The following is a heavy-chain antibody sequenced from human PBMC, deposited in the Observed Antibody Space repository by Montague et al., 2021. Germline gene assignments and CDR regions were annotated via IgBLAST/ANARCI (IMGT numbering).Heavy chain of an antibody. CDR3: ASGSPVVEPWVGEHKGAFDI. Sequence: SETLSLTCSVSGDSISSYEYYWTWIRQPAGRGLEWIGRVYKRGDTNTNPSLRSRLTLSVDTSKNHFSLTLTSVTAADTAVYFCASGSPVVEPWVGEHKGAFDIWGQGTMVTVSS. J-gene: IGHJ3*02. CDR1: GDSISSYEYY. CDR2: VYKRGDT. V-gene: IGHV4-4*07. D-gene: IGHD3-10*01.